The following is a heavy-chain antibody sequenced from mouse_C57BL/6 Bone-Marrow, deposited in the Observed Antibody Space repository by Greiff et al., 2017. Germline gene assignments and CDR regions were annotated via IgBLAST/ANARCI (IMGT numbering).Heavy chain of an antibody. J-gene: IGHJ3*01. D-gene: IGHD1-1*02. CDR1: GFNIKNTY. V-gene: IGHV14-3*01. CDR3: ARGYGSYSWFAY. Sequence: EVQLQQSVAELVRPGASVKLSCTASGFNIKNTYMPWVKQRPEQGLEWIGRIDPANGNTTYAPKFQGKATITADTSSNTAYLPLSSLTSEDTAIYFEARGYGSYSWFAYWGQGTLVTVSA. CDR2: IDPANGNT.